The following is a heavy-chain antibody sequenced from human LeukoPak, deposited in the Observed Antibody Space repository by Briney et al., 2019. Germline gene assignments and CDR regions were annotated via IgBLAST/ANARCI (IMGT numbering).Heavy chain of an antibody. CDR1: GFTFSTYW. D-gene: IGHD1-14*01. Sequence: PGGSLRLSCAASGFTFSTYWMSWVRQAPGKGLEWVANIRQDGSERYYVDSVKGRFTISRDNPKNSLYLQMNSLRAEDTAVYYCARDTAGVDYWGQGTLVTVSS. J-gene: IGHJ4*02. CDR2: IRQDGSER. CDR3: ARDTAGVDY. V-gene: IGHV3-7*03.